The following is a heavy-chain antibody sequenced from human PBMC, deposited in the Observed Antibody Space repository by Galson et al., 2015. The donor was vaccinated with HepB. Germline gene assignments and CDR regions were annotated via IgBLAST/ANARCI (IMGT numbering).Heavy chain of an antibody. CDR2: ISAYMGNT. CDR3: ARVVVRGQTGCYFDY. V-gene: IGHV1-18*01. CDR1: GYTFTSYG. J-gene: IGHJ4*02. D-gene: IGHD3-10*01. Sequence: SVKVSCKASGYTFTSYGIGWVRQAPGQGLEWMGWISAYMGNTNYAQKLQGRVTMTTDTSTSTAYMELRSLRSDDTAMYYCARVVVRGQTGCYFDYWGQGTLVTVSS.